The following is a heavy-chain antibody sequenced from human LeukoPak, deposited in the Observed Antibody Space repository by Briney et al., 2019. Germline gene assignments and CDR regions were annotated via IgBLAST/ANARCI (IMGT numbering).Heavy chain of an antibody. J-gene: IGHJ3*02. CDR1: GGTFSSYA. D-gene: IGHD1-1*01. Sequence: ASVKVSCKASGGTFSSYAISGVRQAPGQGLEWMGGIIPIFGTANYAQKFQGRVTITADESPSTAYMELSSLRSEETAVYYCARDERERGAFDIWGQGTMVTVSS. CDR2: IIPIFGTA. CDR3: ARDERERGAFDI. V-gene: IGHV1-69*01.